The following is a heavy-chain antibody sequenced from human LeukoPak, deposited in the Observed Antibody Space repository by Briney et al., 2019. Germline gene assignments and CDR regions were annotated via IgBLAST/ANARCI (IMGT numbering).Heavy chain of an antibody. V-gene: IGHV1-2*06. CDR1: GYTFTGYY. CDR3: ARDAAKKHCSGGSCHRNLFDY. CDR2: INPNSGGT. J-gene: IGHJ4*02. Sequence: ASVKVSCKASGYTFTGYYMHWVRQAPGQGLEWMGRINPNSGGTNYAQKFQGRVTMTRDTSISTAYMELSRLRSDDTAVYYCARDAAKKHCSGGSCHRNLFDYWGQGTLVTVSS. D-gene: IGHD2-15*01.